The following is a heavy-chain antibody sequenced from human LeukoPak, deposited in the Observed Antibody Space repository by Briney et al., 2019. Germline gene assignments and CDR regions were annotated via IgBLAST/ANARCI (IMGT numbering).Heavy chain of an antibody. CDR1: GGSFSGYY. CDR3: ARASGSPNSYYYYYYMDV. D-gene: IGHD3-10*01. CDR2: INHSGNT. Sequence: SETLSLTCGVSGGSFSGYYWTWIRQFPGKGLEWMGEINHSGNTIYNPSLKSRVTISIDTSKNQFSLKLSSVTAADTAVYYCARASGSPNSYYYYYYMDVWGKGTTVTVSS. V-gene: IGHV4-34*01. J-gene: IGHJ6*03.